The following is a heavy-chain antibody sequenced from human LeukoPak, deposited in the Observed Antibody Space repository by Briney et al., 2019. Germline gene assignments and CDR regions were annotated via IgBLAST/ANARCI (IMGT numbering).Heavy chain of an antibody. CDR1: GFTFSNYE. J-gene: IGHJ3*02. CDR3: ARDFRLTRAFDI. D-gene: IGHD4/OR15-4a*01. CDR2: ISSSGSTI. Sequence: GGSLRLSCAASGFTFSNYEINWVRQAPGKGLEWVSYISSSGSTIYYADSVKGRFTISRDNAKNSLYLQMSSLRAEDTAVYYCARDFRLTRAFDILGQGTMVTVSS. V-gene: IGHV3-48*03.